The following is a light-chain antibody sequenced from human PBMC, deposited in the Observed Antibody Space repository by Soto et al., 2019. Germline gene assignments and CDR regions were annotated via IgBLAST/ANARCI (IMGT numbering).Light chain of an antibody. V-gene: IGLV2-23*01. Sequence: QSALTQPASVSGSPEQSITISCTGTSSNIGGYNVVSWYQQHPGKAPKVLIYEGTKRPSGVSNRFSGSQSGTTASLTISGLQAEDEADYYCSSYAGLATYVLFGGGTKLTVL. CDR3: SSYAGLATYVL. J-gene: IGLJ2*01. CDR2: EGT. CDR1: SSNIGGYNV.